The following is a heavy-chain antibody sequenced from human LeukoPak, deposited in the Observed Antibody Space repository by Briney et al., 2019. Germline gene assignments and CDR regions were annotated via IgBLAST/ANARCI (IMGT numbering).Heavy chain of an antibody. CDR3: ASYLRGYSYGYFDY. CDR1: GASISSYY. V-gene: IGHV4-59*01. Sequence: SETLSLTCTVSGASISSYYWSWIRQPPGKGLEWIGYIYYSGSTNYNPSLKSRVTISVDTSKNQFSLKLSSVTAADTAVYYCASYLRGYSYGYFDYWGQGTLVTVSS. J-gene: IGHJ4*02. D-gene: IGHD5-18*01. CDR2: IYYSGST.